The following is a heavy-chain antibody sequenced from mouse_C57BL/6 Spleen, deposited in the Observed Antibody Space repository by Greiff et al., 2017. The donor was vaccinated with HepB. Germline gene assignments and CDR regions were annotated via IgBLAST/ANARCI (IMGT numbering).Heavy chain of an antibody. Sequence: EVKLVESGGGLVQPKGSLKLSCAASGFSFNTYAMNWVRQAPGKGLEWVARIRSKSNNYATYYADSVKDRFTISRDDSESMLYLQMNNLKTEDTAMYYCGRHDGWLWDYWGQGTLVTVSA. CDR2: IRSKSNNYAT. CDR1: GFSFNTYA. CDR3: GRHDGWLWDY. D-gene: IGHD1-1*02. V-gene: IGHV10-1*01. J-gene: IGHJ3*01.